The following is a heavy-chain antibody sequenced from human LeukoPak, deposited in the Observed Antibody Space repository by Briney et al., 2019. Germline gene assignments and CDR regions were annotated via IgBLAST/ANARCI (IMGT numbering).Heavy chain of an antibody. J-gene: IGHJ4*02. CDR3: ARYGSSWYKGFDY. D-gene: IGHD6-13*01. Sequence: ASVKVSCKASGYTFTSYAMHWVRQAPGQRLEWMGWINAGNGNTKYSQKFQGRVTITRDTSASTAYMELSSLRSEDTAVHYCARYGSSWYKGFDYWGQGTLVTVSS. CDR1: GYTFTSYA. V-gene: IGHV1-3*01. CDR2: INAGNGNT.